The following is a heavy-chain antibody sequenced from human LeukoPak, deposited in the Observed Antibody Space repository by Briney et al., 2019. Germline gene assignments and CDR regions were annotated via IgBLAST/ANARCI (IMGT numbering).Heavy chain of an antibody. CDR2: IIPIFGTA. D-gene: IGHD6-13*01. CDR3: ASGTSSLPFDY. J-gene: IGHJ4*02. CDR1: GGTFSSYA. V-gene: IGHV1-69*05. Sequence: SVKVSCEASGGTFSSYAISWVRQAPGQGLEWMGGIIPIFGTANYAQKFQGRVTITTDESTSTAYMELSSLRSEDTAVYYCASGTSSLPFDYWGQGTLVTVSS.